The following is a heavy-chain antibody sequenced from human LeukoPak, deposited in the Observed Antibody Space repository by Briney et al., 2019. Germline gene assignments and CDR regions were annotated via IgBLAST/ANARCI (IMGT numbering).Heavy chain of an antibody. V-gene: IGHV1-2*02. CDR3: ARDLSVSGSYSDY. CDR1: GYTFTGHY. CDR2: INPNSGGT. Sequence: ASVKVSCKASGYTFTGHYMHWVRQAPGQGLEWMGWINPNSGGTNYAQKFRGRVTMTRDTSISTAYMELSRLRSDDTAVYYCARDLSVSGSYSDYWGQGTLVTVSS. J-gene: IGHJ4*02. D-gene: IGHD1-26*01.